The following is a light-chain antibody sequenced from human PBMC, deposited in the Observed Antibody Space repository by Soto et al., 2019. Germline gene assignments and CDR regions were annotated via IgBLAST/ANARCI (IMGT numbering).Light chain of an antibody. CDR2: GAS. Sequence: EIGLTQSPGTLSLSPGERATLSCRASQSVSSYLAWYQQKPGQAPRLLIYGASSRATGIPARFSGSGSGTDFTLTISSLQPEDFAVYYCQQYGRPPRATFGQGTRLEIK. CDR1: QSVSSY. CDR3: QQYGRPPRAT. V-gene: IGKV3-20*01. J-gene: IGKJ5*01.